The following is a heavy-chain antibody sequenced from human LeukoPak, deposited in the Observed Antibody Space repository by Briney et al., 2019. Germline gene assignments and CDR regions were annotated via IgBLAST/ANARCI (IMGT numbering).Heavy chain of an antibody. J-gene: IGHJ4*02. CDR2: IYHSGST. V-gene: IGHV4-38-2*02. CDR1: GYSIGSGYY. D-gene: IGHD5-18*01. CDR3: ARIGAWIQLGYFDY. Sequence: NPSETLSLTCTVSGYSIGSGYYWGWIRRPPGKGLEWIGSIYHSGSTSYNPSLKSRVTISVDTSKNQFSLQLSSVTATDTAVYYCARIGAWIQLGYFDYWGQGTLVTVSS.